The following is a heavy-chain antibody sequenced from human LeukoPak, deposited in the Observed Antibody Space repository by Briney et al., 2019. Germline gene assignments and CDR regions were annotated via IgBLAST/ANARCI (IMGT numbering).Heavy chain of an antibody. V-gene: IGHV1-18*01. CDR3: ARDRPSNYYDSSGSPFDP. CDR2: ISAYNGNT. CDR1: GYTFTSYG. D-gene: IGHD3-22*01. Sequence: GASVKVSCKASGYTFTSYGISWVRQAPGQGLEWMGWISAYNGNTNYAQKLQGRVTMTTDTSTSTAYMELRSLRSDDTAVYYCARDRPSNYYDSSGSPFDPWGQGTLVTVSS. J-gene: IGHJ5*02.